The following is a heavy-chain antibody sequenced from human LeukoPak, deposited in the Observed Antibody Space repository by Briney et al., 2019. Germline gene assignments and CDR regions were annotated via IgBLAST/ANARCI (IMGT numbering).Heavy chain of an antibody. CDR3: ARTPANSYYFDN. J-gene: IGHJ4*02. V-gene: IGHV3-11*03. CDR1: GFTFSDYY. CDR2: ISYSSTYT. Sequence: GGSLRLSCAASGFTFSDYYMAWIRQPPGKGLEWISNISYSSTYTNYADSVKGRFTISRDDARNSVFVQMNSLRAEDTAVYYCARTPANSYYFDNWGPGSLVTVSS.